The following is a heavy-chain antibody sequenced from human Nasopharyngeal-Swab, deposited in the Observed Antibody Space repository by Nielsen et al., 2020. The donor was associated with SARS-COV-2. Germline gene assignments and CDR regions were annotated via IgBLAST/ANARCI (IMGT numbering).Heavy chain of an antibody. CDR3: ANPPTVTTYYYGMDV. CDR2: ISGSGGST. V-gene: IGHV3-23*01. D-gene: IGHD4-17*01. J-gene: IGHJ6*02. Sequence: WIRQPPGKGLEWVSAISGSGGSTYYADSVKGRFTISRDNSKNTLYPQMNSLRAEDTAVYYCANPPTVTTYYYGMDVWGQGTTVTVSS.